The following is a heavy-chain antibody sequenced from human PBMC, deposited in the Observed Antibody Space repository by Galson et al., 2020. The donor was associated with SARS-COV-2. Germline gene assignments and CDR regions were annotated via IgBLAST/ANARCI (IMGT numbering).Heavy chain of an antibody. D-gene: IGHD3-10*01. CDR2: ISYDGSNK. CDR3: AKDLARGMVRGGYFDY. CDR1: GFTFSSYG. Sequence: GGSLRLSCAASGFTFSSYGMHWVRQAPGKGLEWVAVISYDGSNKYYADSVKGRFTISRDNSKNTLYLQMNSLRAEDTAVYYCAKDLARGMVRGGYFDYWGQGTLVTVSS. J-gene: IGHJ4*02. V-gene: IGHV3-30*18.